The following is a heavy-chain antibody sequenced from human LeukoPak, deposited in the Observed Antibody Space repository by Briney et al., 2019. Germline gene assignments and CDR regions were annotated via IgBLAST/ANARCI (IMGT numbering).Heavy chain of an antibody. CDR1: GFTFSSYA. CDR3: AKDQEGLRYFDWLLTYNWFDP. D-gene: IGHD3-9*01. CDR2: ISGSGGST. Sequence: GGSLRLSCAASGFTFSSYAISWVRQAPGKGLEWVSAISGSGGSTYYADSVKGRFTISRDNSKNTLYLQMNSLRAEDTAVYYCAKDQEGLRYFDWLLTYNWFDPWGQGTLVTVSS. J-gene: IGHJ5*02. V-gene: IGHV3-23*01.